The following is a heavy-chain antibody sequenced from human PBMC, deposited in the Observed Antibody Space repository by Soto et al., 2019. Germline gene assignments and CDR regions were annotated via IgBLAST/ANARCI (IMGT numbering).Heavy chain of an antibody. D-gene: IGHD3-10*01. J-gene: IGHJ4*02. CDR2: IKQDESEK. V-gene: IGHV3-7*01. Sequence: EVQLVESGGGLVQPGGSLRISCKGSGFSFSSYWMSWVRQAPGKGLEWVASIKQDESEKYYVDSVKGRFTISRDNVDDSVFLHMNSRSAEDTDVYFCVRDVGFDYVNWGQGPLVTVSS. CDR1: GFSFSSYW. CDR3: VRDVGFDYVN.